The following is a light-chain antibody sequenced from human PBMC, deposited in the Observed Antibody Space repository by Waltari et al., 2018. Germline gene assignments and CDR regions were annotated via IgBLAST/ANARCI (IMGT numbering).Light chain of an antibody. Sequence: SSELTQDPAVSVALGQTVRITCQGDSLRSYYASWYQQKPGQAPVLVIYGKNNRPSGIPDRLPGSNSGHTASLTIAGAQAEDEADYYCNSRDSSGNHVVFGGGTKRTVL. CDR2: GKN. CDR1: SLRSYY. CDR3: NSRDSSGNHVV. J-gene: IGLJ2*01. V-gene: IGLV3-19*01.